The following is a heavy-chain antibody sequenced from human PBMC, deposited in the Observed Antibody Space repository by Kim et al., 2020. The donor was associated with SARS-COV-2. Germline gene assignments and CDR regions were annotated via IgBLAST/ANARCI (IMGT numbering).Heavy chain of an antibody. V-gene: IGHV4-34*01. D-gene: IGHD6-6*01. J-gene: IGHJ4*02. CDR3: ARQIAARVKRGVFDY. Sequence: PSLKSRVTISVDTSKNQFSLKLSSVTAADTAVYYCARQIAARVKRGVFDYWGQGTLVTVSS.